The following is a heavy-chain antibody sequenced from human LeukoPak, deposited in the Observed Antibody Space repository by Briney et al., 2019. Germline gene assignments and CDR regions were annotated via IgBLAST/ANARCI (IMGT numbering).Heavy chain of an antibody. CDR1: GFTVSSNY. J-gene: IGHJ6*02. CDR2: IYSGGST. D-gene: IGHD3-16*01. CDR3: ARGGVLDV. Sequence: GGSLRLSCAASGFTVSSNYMSWVRQAPGKGLEWVSVIYSGGSTYYAESVKGRFTISRDNAKNSLYLQMSNLRAEDTAVYFCARGGVLDVWGQGATVTVSS. V-gene: IGHV3-53*01.